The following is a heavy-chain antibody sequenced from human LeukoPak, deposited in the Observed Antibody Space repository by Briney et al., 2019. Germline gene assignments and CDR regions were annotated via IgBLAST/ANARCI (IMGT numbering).Heavy chain of an antibody. CDR3: AREDVDTAYTFDY. D-gene: IGHD5-18*01. Sequence: GRSLRLSCGASGFTFSSYSMNWVRQAPGKGLEWVSSISSSSSYIYYAVSVKGRFTISRDNAKNSLYLQMNSLRAEDTAVYYCAREDVDTAYTFDYWGQGTLVTVSS. CDR2: ISSSSSYI. CDR1: GFTFSSYS. V-gene: IGHV3-21*01. J-gene: IGHJ4*02.